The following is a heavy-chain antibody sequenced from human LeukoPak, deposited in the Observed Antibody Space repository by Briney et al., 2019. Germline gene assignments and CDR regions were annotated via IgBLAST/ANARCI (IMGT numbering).Heavy chain of an antibody. CDR2: IYHSGST. CDR3: ALALSSYSWFDP. V-gene: IGHV4-38-2*02. CDR1: GYSISSGYY. D-gene: IGHD3-22*01. Sequence: SETLSLTCTASGYSISSGYYWVWIRQPPGKGLEWIGTIYHSGSTYYNPSLKSRVTISEDTSKNQFSLKLTSVTAADTAMYYCALALSSYSWFDPWGQGTLVTVSS. J-gene: IGHJ5*02.